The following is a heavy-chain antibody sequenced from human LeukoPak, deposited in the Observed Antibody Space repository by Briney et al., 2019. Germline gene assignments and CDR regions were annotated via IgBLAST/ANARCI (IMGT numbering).Heavy chain of an antibody. CDR3: ARGPAYSNYGAYYYYYMDI. D-gene: IGHD4-11*01. V-gene: IGHV1-8*01. CDR2: MNPKSGNT. J-gene: IGHJ6*03. CDR1: RYTLTSPD. Sequence: AAVKDSCKASRYTLTSPDTNWVRQATGQGLEGMGQMNPKSGNTGYAQKFQGRVTITRNTSISTAYMELSSLRSEDRAVYYCARGPAYSNYGAYYYYYMDIWGKGTTVTVSS.